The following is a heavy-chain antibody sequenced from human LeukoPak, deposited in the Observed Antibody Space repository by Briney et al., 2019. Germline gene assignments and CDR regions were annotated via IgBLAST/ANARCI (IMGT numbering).Heavy chain of an antibody. CDR1: GGSISGFY. D-gene: IGHD2-15*01. V-gene: IGHV4-34*01. Sequence: SETLSLTCAVHGGSISGFYWSWIRQSPGKGLEWIGEINPSGITNYSPSLKSRVTISVDTSKNQFSLELSSVTAADMAVYYCARGAGYCSGGSCYTSRYYYYYMDVWGKGTTVTVSS. CDR2: INPSGIT. CDR3: ARGAGYCSGGSCYTSRYYYYYMDV. J-gene: IGHJ6*03.